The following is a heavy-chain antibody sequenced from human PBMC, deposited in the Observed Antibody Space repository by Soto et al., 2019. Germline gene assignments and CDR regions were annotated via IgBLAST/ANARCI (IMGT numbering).Heavy chain of an antibody. J-gene: IGHJ4*02. V-gene: IGHV3-13*01. CDR3: ARCRRSYGHDS. CDR2: IGSGGDT. CDR1: GFTFSNYD. Sequence: EVRLLESGGGLVQPGGSLRLSCVASGFTFSNYDMHWVRQVAGEGLEWVAAIGSGGDTYYPDSVKGRFNNSRENGNNSLYPQMNNLRAEDTALYYCARCRRSYGHDSWGKGTLVTVSS. D-gene: IGHD5-18*01.